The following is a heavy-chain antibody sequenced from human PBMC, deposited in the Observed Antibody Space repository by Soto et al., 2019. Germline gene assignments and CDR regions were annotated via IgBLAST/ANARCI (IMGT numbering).Heavy chain of an antibody. D-gene: IGHD3-9*01. CDR3: ARESPDILTGCSPLDAFDI. CDR2: ISAYNGNT. CDR1: GYTFTSYG. Sequence: GASVKVSCKASGYTFTSYGISWVRQAPGQGLEWMGWISAYNGNTNYAQKLQGRVTMTTDTSTSTAYMELRSLRSDDTAVYYCARESPDILTGCSPLDAFDIWGQGTTVTVSS. V-gene: IGHV1-18*01. J-gene: IGHJ3*02.